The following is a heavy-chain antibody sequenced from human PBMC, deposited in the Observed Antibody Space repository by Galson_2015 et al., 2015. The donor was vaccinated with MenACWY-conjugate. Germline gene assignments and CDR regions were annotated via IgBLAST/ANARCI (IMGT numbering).Heavy chain of an antibody. D-gene: IGHD6-19*01. Sequence: SLRLSCAASGFTFSSYSMNWVRQAPGKGLEWVSSISSSSSYIYYADSVKGRFTISRDNAKNSLYLQMNSLRAEDTAVYYCARGVSQWLVRVWFDPSGQGTLVTVSS. V-gene: IGHV3-21*01. CDR3: ARGVSQWLVRVWFDP. CDR1: GFTFSSYS. J-gene: IGHJ5*02. CDR2: ISSSSSYI.